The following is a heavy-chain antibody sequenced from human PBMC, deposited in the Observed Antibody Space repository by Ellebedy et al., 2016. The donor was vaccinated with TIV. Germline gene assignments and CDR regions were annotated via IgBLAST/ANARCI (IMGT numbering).Heavy chain of an antibody. CDR3: ARAGGAMTGTGYGMDV. D-gene: IGHD6-19*01. CDR1: GFTFSSYS. CDR2: ISSRSNYI. J-gene: IGHJ6*02. V-gene: IGHV3-21*01. Sequence: GGSLRLSCAASGFTFSSYSMNWVRQAPGKGLEWVSSISSRSNYIYYADSVKGRFTISRDNANNPLFLQMNSLRAEDTAMYSCARAGGAMTGTGYGMDVWGQGTTVTVSS.